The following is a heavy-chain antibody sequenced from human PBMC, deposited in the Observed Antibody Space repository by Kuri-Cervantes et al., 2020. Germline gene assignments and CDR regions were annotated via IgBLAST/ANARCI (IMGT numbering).Heavy chain of an antibody. CDR3: ARDGVGWFDP. Sequence: GGSLRLSCAASGFTFSSYSMNWVRQAPGKGLEWVSSISSSSSYIYYADSVKGRFTISRDNTKNSLYLQMNSLRAEDTAVYYCARDGVGWFDPWGQGTLVTVSS. J-gene: IGHJ5*02. CDR2: ISSSSSYI. V-gene: IGHV3-21*01. CDR1: GFTFSSYS. D-gene: IGHD2-8*01.